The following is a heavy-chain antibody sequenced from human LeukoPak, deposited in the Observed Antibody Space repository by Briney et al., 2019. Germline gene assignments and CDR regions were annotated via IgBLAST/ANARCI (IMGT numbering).Heavy chain of an antibody. Sequence: PSETLSLTCTVSGGSFSGYYWSCIRQPPGKGLDWIGHVHYSGSVNYNPSLKSRVTISMDTSKNQFSLRLSSVTAVDTAVYYCARVSGATITTYYGMDVWGHGTTVTVS. D-gene: IGHD4-11*01. J-gene: IGHJ6*02. CDR2: VHYSGSV. CDR1: GGSFSGYY. V-gene: IGHV4-59*01. CDR3: ARVSGATITTYYGMDV.